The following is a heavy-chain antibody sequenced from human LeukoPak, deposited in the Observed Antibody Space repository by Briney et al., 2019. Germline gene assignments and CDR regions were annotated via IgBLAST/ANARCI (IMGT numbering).Heavy chain of an antibody. J-gene: IGHJ4*02. Sequence: SVKVSCKASGYTFTSYGISWVRQAPGQGLEWMGGIIPIFGTANYAQKFQGRVTITADESTSTAYMELSSLRSEDTAVYYCARGRDGYNYAFDYWGQGTLVTVSS. D-gene: IGHD5-24*01. CDR1: GYTFTSYG. V-gene: IGHV1-69*13. CDR2: IIPIFGTA. CDR3: ARGRDGYNYAFDY.